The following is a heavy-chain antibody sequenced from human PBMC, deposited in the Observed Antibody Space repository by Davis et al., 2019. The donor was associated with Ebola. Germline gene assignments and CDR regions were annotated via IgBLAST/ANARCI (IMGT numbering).Heavy chain of an antibody. J-gene: IGHJ6*02. CDR2: IYSGGNT. CDR1: GFTVSSNY. D-gene: IGHD2-2*01. V-gene: IGHV3-66*01. Sequence: PGGSLRLSCPASGFTVSSNYMSWVRQAPGKGLEWVSVIYSGGNTYYADSVKGRFTISRDNSKNTLYLQMNSLRAEDTAVYYCAREEVVPAAIWGNYYYYGMDVWGQGTTVTVSS. CDR3: AREEVVPAAIWGNYYYYGMDV.